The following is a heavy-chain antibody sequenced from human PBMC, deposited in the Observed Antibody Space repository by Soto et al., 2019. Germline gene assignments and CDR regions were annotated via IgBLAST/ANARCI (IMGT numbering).Heavy chain of an antibody. D-gene: IGHD6-6*01. J-gene: IGHJ5*02. Sequence: PSETLSLTCSVNGASIKSGSVYWSWIRQSPGNGLEYIGYITYSGMTFQNPSLKSRVTMSVDTPKNQFSLEVRSVTAADTGVYYCARERQLGPSSGRFDPWGQGTLVT. CDR1: GASIKSGSVY. CDR3: ARERQLGPSSGRFDP. CDR2: ITYSGMT. V-gene: IGHV4-30-4*01.